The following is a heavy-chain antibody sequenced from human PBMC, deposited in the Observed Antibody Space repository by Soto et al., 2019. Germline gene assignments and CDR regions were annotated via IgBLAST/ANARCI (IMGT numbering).Heavy chain of an antibody. D-gene: IGHD3-10*01. CDR3: ASGTYYYGSGSYYRDY. Sequence: ASVKVSCKASGYSFTNNDVTWVRQATGQGLEWMGWMNPGSGDTGYAQKFQGRVTITADESTSTAYMELSSLRSEDTAVYYCASGTYYYGSGSYYRDYWGQGTLVTVSS. CDR2: MNPGSGDT. V-gene: IGHV1-8*01. J-gene: IGHJ4*02. CDR1: GYSFTNND.